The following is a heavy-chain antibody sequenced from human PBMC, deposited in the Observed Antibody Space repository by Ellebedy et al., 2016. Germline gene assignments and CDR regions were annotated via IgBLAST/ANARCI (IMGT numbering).Heavy chain of an antibody. CDR1: GFTFSSYG. CDR2: ISKTNTV. CDR3: AAGVASDY. Sequence: GESLKISCGASGFTFSSYGMNWVRQTPQKGLEWISYISKTNTVFYADSVKGRFTISRDNAKNSLFLQMNSLRESDTAVYYCAAGVASDYWGQGTQVAVSS. J-gene: IGHJ4*02. V-gene: IGHV3-48*02. D-gene: IGHD3-3*01.